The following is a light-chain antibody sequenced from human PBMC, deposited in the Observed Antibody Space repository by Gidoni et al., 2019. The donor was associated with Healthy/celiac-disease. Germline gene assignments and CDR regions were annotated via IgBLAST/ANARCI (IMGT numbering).Light chain of an antibody. Sequence: DIQLTQSPSFLSASVGDRVTITCRASQDISSYLAWYQQKPGKAPKLLIYAASTLQSGVPPRLIGSGSGTEFTLTISSLQPEDFATYYCQQLNSYPLTFGQGTRLEIK. J-gene: IGKJ5*01. CDR1: QDISSY. CDR2: AAS. CDR3: QQLNSYPLT. V-gene: IGKV1-9*01.